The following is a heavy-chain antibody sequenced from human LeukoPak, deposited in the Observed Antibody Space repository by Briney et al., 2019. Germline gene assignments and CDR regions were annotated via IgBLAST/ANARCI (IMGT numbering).Heavy chain of an antibody. CDR1: GFTFGDYA. CDR2: IRSKAYGGTT. Sequence: GGSLRLSCTASGFTFGDYAMSWVRQAPGEGLERIGFIRSKAYGGTTEYAASVKGRFTISRDDSKSIAYLQMNSLKTEDTTVYYCTRSRRYSSSSGTFAFDIWGQGTMVTVSS. J-gene: IGHJ3*02. V-gene: IGHV3-49*04. CDR3: TRSRRYSSSSGTFAFDI. D-gene: IGHD6-6*01.